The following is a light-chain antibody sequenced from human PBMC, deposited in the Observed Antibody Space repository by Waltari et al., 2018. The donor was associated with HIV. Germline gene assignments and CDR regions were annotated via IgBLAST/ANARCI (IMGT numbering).Light chain of an antibody. CDR2: AND. J-gene: IGLJ2*01. Sequence: SSVLTQPPSVSVAPGQTATITCGGAKIRTNRVDWYQQRPGQAPVLVVIANDDRPTGIPDRFSGSNPGNMATLTISRVEAGDEADYYCHVWDTSDDHPSFGGGTKLTVL. CDR3: HVWDTSDDHPS. CDR1: KIRTNR. V-gene: IGLV3-21*02.